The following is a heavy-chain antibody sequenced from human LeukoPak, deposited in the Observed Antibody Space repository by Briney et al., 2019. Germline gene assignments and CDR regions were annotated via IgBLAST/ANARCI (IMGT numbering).Heavy chain of an antibody. CDR1: GYIFTDYY. J-gene: IGHJ6*02. V-gene: IGHV1-2*06. Sequence: ASVKVSCKASGYIFTDYYMHWVRQAPGQELGWMGRINPNSGGTNYAQKFQGRVTMTRDTSISTAYTELSSLRSEDTAVYYCAADGGDSDPNYYYYGVDVWGQGTTVTVSS. CDR3: AADGGDSDPNYYYYGVDV. D-gene: IGHD2-21*02. CDR2: INPNSGGT.